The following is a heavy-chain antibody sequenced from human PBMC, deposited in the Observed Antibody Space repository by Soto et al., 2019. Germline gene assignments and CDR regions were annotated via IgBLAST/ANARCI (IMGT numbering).Heavy chain of an antibody. CDR3: ARGSHYLGSSGYYQGAHDY. CDR2: INPNSGGT. Sequence: ASVKVSCKASGYTFTAYYMHWVRQAPGQGLEWMGWINPNSGGTNYAQKFQGRVTMTRDASISTAYMDLSRLTSDDTAVYYCARGSHYLGSSGYYQGAHDYWGQGTLVTVSS. CDR1: GYTFTAYY. V-gene: IGHV1-2*02. D-gene: IGHD3-22*01. J-gene: IGHJ4*02.